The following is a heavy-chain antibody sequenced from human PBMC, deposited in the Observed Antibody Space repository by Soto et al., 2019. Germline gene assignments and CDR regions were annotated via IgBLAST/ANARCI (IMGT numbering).Heavy chain of an antibody. Sequence: EVQLLESGGGLVQPGGSLRLSCAASGFTFSSYAMSWVRQAPGKGLEWVSAISGSGGSTYYADSVKGRFTISRDNSKNTLYLQMNSLRAEDTAVYYCAKTHPLTTEYYYYYMDVWGKGTTVTVSS. D-gene: IGHD4-17*01. J-gene: IGHJ6*03. V-gene: IGHV3-23*01. CDR3: AKTHPLTTEYYYYYMDV. CDR1: GFTFSSYA. CDR2: ISGSGGST.